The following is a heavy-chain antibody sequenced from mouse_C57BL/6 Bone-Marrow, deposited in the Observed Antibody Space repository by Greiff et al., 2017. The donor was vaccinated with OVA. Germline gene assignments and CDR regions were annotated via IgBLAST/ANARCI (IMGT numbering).Heavy chain of an antibody. CDR3: ARDLPPVLLRYCLAY. V-gene: IGHV5-4*01. CDR1: GFTFSSYA. CDR2: ISDGGSYT. Sequence: EVQLQQSGGGLVKPGGSLKLSCAASGFTFSSYAMSWVRQTPEKRLEWVATISDGGSYTYYPDNVKGRFTISRDNAKNNLYLQMSHLKSEDTAMYYCARDLPPVLLRYCLAYWGQGTLVTVSA. D-gene: IGHD1-1*01. J-gene: IGHJ3*01.